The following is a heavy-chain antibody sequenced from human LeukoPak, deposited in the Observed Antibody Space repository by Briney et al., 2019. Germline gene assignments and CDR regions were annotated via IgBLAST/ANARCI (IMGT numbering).Heavy chain of an antibody. CDR3: ARGSNWGGFDY. J-gene: IGHJ4*02. Sequence: SETLSLTCTVSGGSVSSGSYYWSWIRQPPGKGLGWIGYIYYSGSTNYNPSLKSRVTISVDTSKNQFSLKLSSVTAADTAVYYCARGSNWGGFDYWGQGTLVTVSS. CDR1: GGSVSSGSYY. V-gene: IGHV4-61*01. CDR2: IYYSGST. D-gene: IGHD7-27*01.